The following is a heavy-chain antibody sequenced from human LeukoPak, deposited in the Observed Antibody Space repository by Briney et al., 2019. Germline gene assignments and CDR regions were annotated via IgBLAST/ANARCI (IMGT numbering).Heavy chain of an antibody. CDR1: GESISGFY. Sequence: PSETLSLTCTVSGESISGFYWTWIRQPPGKGLEWIGYIYYSGSTNYNPSLKSRVTISVDTSKNQFSLKLSSVTAADTAVYYCAREWDGYCSGGSCYSGQDAFDIWGQGTMVTVSS. V-gene: IGHV4-59*01. CDR2: IYYSGST. D-gene: IGHD2-15*01. J-gene: IGHJ3*02. CDR3: AREWDGYCSGGSCYSGQDAFDI.